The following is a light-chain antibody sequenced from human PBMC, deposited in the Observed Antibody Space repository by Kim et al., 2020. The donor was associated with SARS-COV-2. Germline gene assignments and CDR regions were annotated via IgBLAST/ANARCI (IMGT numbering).Light chain of an antibody. V-gene: IGKV3-20*01. Sequence: APGEIATRSCRASQSGSSSDLSRYQQKPGQAPRRLIYGASSRAAGIPDRFSGSGSGTDFTLTISRLEPEEFAVYYCQQYGSSPRTFGQGTKVDIK. CDR1: QSGSSSD. CDR2: GAS. CDR3: QQYGSSPRT. J-gene: IGKJ1*01.